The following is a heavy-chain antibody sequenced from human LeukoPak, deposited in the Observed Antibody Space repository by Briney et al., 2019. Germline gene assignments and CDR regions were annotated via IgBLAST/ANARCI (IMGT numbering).Heavy chain of an antibody. CDR3: AREGMVATFDY. CDR1: GFTFSSYG. CDR2: ISSSSSYI. J-gene: IGHJ4*02. V-gene: IGHV3-21*01. Sequence: PGGSLRLSCAASGFTFSSYGMNWVRQAPGKGLEWVSSISSSSSYIYYADSVKGRFTFSRDKAKNSLYLQMNSLRAEDTAIYYCAREGMVATFDYWGQGTLVTVSS. D-gene: IGHD5-12*01.